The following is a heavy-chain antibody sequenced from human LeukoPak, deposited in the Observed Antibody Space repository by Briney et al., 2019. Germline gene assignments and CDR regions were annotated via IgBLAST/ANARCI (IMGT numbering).Heavy chain of an antibody. D-gene: IGHD2-15*01. Sequence: SETLSLTCTVSGGSISSYYWSWIRQPPGKGLEWIGYIYYSGSTNYNPSLKSRVTISVDTSKNQFSLKLSSVTAADTAVYYCATFPRVARTYNWFDPWGQGTLVTVSS. CDR2: IYYSGST. V-gene: IGHV4-59*01. CDR1: GGSISSYY. J-gene: IGHJ5*02. CDR3: ATFPRVARTYNWFDP.